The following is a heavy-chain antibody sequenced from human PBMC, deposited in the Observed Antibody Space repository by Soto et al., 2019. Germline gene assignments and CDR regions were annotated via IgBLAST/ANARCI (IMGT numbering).Heavy chain of an antibody. J-gene: IGHJ5*02. CDR3: ARELGYCSSTSCYPAGWFDP. Sequence: SDTLSLTCTVSGGSISSYYWNWIRQPPGKGLEWIGYIYYSGSTNYNPSLKSRVTISVDTSEKQFSLKLSSVVAADTAVYYCARELGYCSSTSCYPAGWFDPWGRGTLVTVSS. D-gene: IGHD2-2*01. V-gene: IGHV4-59*01. CDR1: GGSISSYY. CDR2: IYYSGST.